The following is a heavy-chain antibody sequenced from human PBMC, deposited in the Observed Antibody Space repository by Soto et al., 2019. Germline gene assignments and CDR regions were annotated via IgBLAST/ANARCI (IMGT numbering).Heavy chain of an antibody. D-gene: IGHD2-21*01. J-gene: IGHJ6*02. V-gene: IGHV3-23*01. Sequence: EVQLLESGGGLVQPGGSLRLSCAASGFTFSSYAMSWVRQAPGKGLEWVSAISGSGGSTYYADSVKGRFTIARDNSKNTLYLQMNSLRAEDTAVYYCAKDLWWPEAPYYYYYGMDVWGQGTTVTVSS. CDR1: GFTFSSYA. CDR2: ISGSGGST. CDR3: AKDLWWPEAPYYYYYGMDV.